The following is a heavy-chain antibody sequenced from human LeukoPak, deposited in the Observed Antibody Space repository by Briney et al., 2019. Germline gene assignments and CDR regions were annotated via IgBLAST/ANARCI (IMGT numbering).Heavy chain of an antibody. CDR2: IYYSGST. D-gene: IGHD3-9*01. V-gene: IGHV4-59*01. Sequence: PSETLSLTCTVSGGSISSYYWSWIRQPPGKGLEWIGYIYYSGSTNYNPSLKSRVTISVDTSKNQFSLKLSSVTAADTAVYYCARGSYDILTGYFPYYGMDVWGQGTTVTVSS. J-gene: IGHJ6*02. CDR3: ARGSYDILTGYFPYYGMDV. CDR1: GGSISSYY.